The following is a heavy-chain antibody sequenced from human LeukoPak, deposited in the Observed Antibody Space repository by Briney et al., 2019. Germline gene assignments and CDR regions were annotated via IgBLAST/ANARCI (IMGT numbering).Heavy chain of an antibody. Sequence: PGGSLRLSCAASGFTFSRNGMHWVRQAPGKGLEWVSYISYSSSAIYYADSVKGRFTISRDNAKNSLYLRMNSLRDEDTAVYYCARDSYGSSGYYYVSDYWGQGTLVTVSS. V-gene: IGHV3-48*02. CDR1: GFTFSRNG. J-gene: IGHJ4*02. CDR2: ISYSSSAI. D-gene: IGHD3-22*01. CDR3: ARDSYGSSGYYYVSDY.